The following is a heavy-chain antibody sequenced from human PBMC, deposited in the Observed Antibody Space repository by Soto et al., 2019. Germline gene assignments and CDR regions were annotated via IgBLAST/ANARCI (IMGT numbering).Heavy chain of an antibody. V-gene: IGHV1-69*06. D-gene: IGHD3-22*01. CDR1: GGTFSNYA. CDR3: ARARYYYDGSGHYYLDY. J-gene: IGHJ4*02. Sequence: QVQVVQSGAEVKKPGSSVKVSCKASGGTFSNYAISWVRQAPGQGLEWMGGIIPVLTTTNYAQKFQGRVTITADKSTTTAYMELTSLRSEDTAVYYCARARYYYDGSGHYYLDYWGQGTLVTVSS. CDR2: IIPVLTTT.